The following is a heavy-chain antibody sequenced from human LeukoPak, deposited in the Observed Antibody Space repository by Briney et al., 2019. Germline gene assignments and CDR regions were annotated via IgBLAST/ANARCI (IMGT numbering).Heavy chain of an antibody. Sequence: PGGSLRLSCAASGFTVSSNYMSWVRQAPGKGLEWVSVIYSGGSTYYADSVKGRFTISRDNSKNTLYLQMNSLRAEDTVVYYCARLYYDSSGYYRGAFDIWGQGTMVTVSS. V-gene: IGHV3-53*01. D-gene: IGHD3-22*01. CDR1: GFTVSSNY. CDR3: ARLYYDSSGYYRGAFDI. CDR2: IYSGGST. J-gene: IGHJ3*02.